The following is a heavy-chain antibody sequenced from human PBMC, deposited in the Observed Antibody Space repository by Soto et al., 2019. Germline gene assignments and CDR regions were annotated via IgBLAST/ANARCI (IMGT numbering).Heavy chain of an antibody. CDR3: ATLTVTIGLDAFDI. CDR1: GGSISSSSYY. CDR2: IYYSGST. Sequence: QLQLQESGPGLVKPSETLSLTCTVSGGSISSSSYYWGWIRQPPGKGLEWIGSIYYSGSTYYNPSLKSRVTISVDTSKTQFSLKLSSVTAADTAVYYCATLTVTIGLDAFDIWGQGTMVTVSS. J-gene: IGHJ3*02. V-gene: IGHV4-39*01. D-gene: IGHD4-17*01.